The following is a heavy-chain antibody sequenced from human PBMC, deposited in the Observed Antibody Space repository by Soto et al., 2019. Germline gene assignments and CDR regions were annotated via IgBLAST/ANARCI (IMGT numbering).Heavy chain of an antibody. CDR2: IRLSGTT. V-gene: IGHV3-23*01. J-gene: IGHJ4*02. CDR3: ARVSGAIDPSDY. Sequence: EVQLLESGGGFVQPGGSLRLSCAASGFTFSNSAMSWVRQAPGKGLEWVSSIRLSGTTYYAGSVRGQFTISRDNSQNTLYLQMTNLRAEDTAVYYCARVSGAIDPSDYWGQGTLVTVSS. CDR1: GFTFSNSA. D-gene: IGHD3-3*01.